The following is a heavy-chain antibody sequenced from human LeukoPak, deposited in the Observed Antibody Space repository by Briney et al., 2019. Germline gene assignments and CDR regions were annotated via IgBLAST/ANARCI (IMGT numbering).Heavy chain of an antibody. V-gene: IGHV3-23*01. CDR1: EFTFSSYA. Sequence: GSLRLSCATSEFTFSSYAMNWVRQAPGKGLEWVSSITDDASTYYADSVKGRFTISRDNSKNTLYLQMNSLRAEDTAVYYCAKTFFGFSYGKIDYWDQGILVTVSS. CDR3: AKTFFGFSYGKIDY. D-gene: IGHD5-18*01. CDR2: ITDDAST. J-gene: IGHJ4*02.